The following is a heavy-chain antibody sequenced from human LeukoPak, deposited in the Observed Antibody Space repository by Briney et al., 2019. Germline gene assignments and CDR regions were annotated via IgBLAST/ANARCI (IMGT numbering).Heavy chain of an antibody. CDR2: IYYSGST. CDR1: GGSISSSSYY. CDR3: ARPNYYDSSGYFN. D-gene: IGHD3-22*01. Sequence: SETLSLTCTVSGGSISSSSYYWGWIRQPPGKGLEWIGSIYYSGSTYYNPSLKSRITISVDTSKNQFSLKPTSVTAADTAVYYCARPNYYDSSGYFNWGQGTLVTVSS. V-gene: IGHV4-39*01. J-gene: IGHJ4*02.